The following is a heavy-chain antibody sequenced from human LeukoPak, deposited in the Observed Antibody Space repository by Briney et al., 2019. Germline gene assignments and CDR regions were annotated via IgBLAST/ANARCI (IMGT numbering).Heavy chain of an antibody. Sequence: GESLKISCKGSGYSFTSYWIGWLRQMPGKGLEWMGIIYPGDSDTRYSPSFQGQVTISADKSISTAYLQWSSLKASDTAMYYCASAYCGGDCPDAFDIWGQGTMVTVSS. V-gene: IGHV5-51*01. CDR1: GYSFTSYW. J-gene: IGHJ3*02. CDR2: IYPGDSDT. CDR3: ASAYCGGDCPDAFDI. D-gene: IGHD2-21*02.